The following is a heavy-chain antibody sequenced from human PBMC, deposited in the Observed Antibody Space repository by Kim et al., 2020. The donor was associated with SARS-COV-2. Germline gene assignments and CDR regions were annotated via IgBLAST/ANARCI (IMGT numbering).Heavy chain of an antibody. V-gene: IGHV1-18*01. CDR3: AKWGYGSGSEFFDY. Sequence: ASVKVSCKASGYTFTSYGISWVRQAPGQGLEWMGWISAYNGNTNYAQKLQGRVTMTTDTSTSTAYMELRSLRSDDTAVYYCAKWGYGSGSEFFDYWGQGTLVTVSS. CDR1: GYTFTSYG. CDR2: ISAYNGNT. D-gene: IGHD3-10*01. J-gene: IGHJ4*02.